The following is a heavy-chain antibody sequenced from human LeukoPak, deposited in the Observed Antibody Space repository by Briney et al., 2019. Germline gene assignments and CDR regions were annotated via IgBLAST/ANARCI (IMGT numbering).Heavy chain of an antibody. D-gene: IGHD2-15*01. CDR1: GYTFTGYY. CDR2: INPNSGGT. CDR3: ARDPCSGRCYSLTLDY. J-gene: IGHJ4*02. Sequence: ASVKVSCKASGYTFTGYYMHWVRQAPGQGLEWIGWINPNSGGTNYAQKFQGRVTMTRDTSFSSAYMELSRLRSDDTAVYYCARDPCSGRCYSLTLDYWGQGTLVTVSS. V-gene: IGHV1-2*02.